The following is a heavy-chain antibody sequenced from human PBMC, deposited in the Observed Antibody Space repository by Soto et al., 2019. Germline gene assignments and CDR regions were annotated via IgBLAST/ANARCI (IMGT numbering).Heavy chain of an antibody. D-gene: IGHD3-10*01. CDR3: ARTRGVIPRVTYNWFDP. V-gene: IGHV1-2*02. CDR2: IKPNSGGT. Sequence: QVQLVQSGAEVKKPGASVKVSCKASGYSFSGYYMNWVRQAPGQGLEWMGWIKPNSGGTDDAQKFQGRVTMTRDTAISTAYMELRGLRYDDTAVYYCARTRGVIPRVTYNWFDPWGQGTLVTVSS. CDR1: GYSFSGYY. J-gene: IGHJ5*02.